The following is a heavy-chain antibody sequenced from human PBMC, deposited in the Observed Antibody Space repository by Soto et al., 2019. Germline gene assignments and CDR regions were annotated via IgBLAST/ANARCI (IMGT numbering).Heavy chain of an antibody. CDR2: IYPGDSDT. CDR3: ARTHYYGSGSYYSDAFDI. J-gene: IGHJ3*02. D-gene: IGHD3-10*01. Sequence: PGESLKISCKGSGYSFTSYWIGWVRQMPGKGLEWMGIIYPGDSDTRYSPSFQGQVTISADKSISTAYLQWSSLKASDTAMYYCARTHYYGSGSYYSDAFDIWGQGTMVTVSS. V-gene: IGHV5-51*01. CDR1: GYSFTSYW.